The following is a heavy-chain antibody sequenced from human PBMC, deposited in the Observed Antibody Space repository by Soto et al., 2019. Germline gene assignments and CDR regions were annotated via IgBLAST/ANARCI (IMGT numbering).Heavy chain of an antibody. Sequence: SVKVSCKASGGTFSSYAISWVRQAPGQGLEWMGGIIPIFGTANYAQKFQGRVAITADESTSTAYMELSSLRSEDTAVYYCARERHVLRFLEWLFGYGMDVWGQGTTVTVSS. CDR2: IIPIFGTA. V-gene: IGHV1-69*13. CDR1: GGTFSSYA. J-gene: IGHJ6*02. D-gene: IGHD3-3*01. CDR3: ARERHVLRFLEWLFGYGMDV.